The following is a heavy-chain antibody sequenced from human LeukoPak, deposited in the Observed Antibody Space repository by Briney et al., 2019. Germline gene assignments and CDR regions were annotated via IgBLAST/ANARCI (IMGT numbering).Heavy chain of an antibody. J-gene: IGHJ4*02. CDR3: AKGIAAAGAFDY. V-gene: IGHV3-23*01. Sequence: PGGSLRLSCAAAGFTFSSYAMSWVRQAAGKGLEWVSAISGSGGSTYYADSVKGRFTISRDNSKNTLYLQMNSLRAEDTAVYYCAKGIAAAGAFDYWGQGTLVTVSS. CDR2: ISGSGGST. D-gene: IGHD6-13*01. CDR1: GFTFSSYA.